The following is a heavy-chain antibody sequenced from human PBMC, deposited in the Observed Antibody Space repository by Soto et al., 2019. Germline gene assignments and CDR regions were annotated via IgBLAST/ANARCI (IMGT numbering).Heavy chain of an antibody. V-gene: IGHV4-31*03. D-gene: IGHD6-19*01. CDR3: SKRSGENSGWYSDS. CDR2: VFNTVTT. CDR1: GGSFSSGGFY. Sequence: SETLSLTCSISGGSFSSGGFYWGWIRQVPGRGLEWIGHVFNTVTTRYSLPLRTRLTMSIDTSANQFSMTLRTEDTAVYYCSKRSGENSGWYSDSWGQGTLVTVSS. J-gene: IGHJ4*02.